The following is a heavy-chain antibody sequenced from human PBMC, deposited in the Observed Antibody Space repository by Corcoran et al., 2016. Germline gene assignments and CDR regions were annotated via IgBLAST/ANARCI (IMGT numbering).Heavy chain of an antibody. CDR2: IYYSGST. J-gene: IGHJ6*02. Sequence: QLQLQESGPGLVKPSETLSLTCTVSGGTISSSSYYWGWIRQPPGKGLAWIGSIYYSGSTYYNPSLKSRVTISVDTSKNQFSLKLSSVTAADTAVYYCASQPREEAAVWYYGMDVWGQGTTVTVSS. CDR3: ASQPREEAAVWYYGMDV. CDR1: GGTISSSSYY. V-gene: IGHV4-39*07. D-gene: IGHD6-13*01.